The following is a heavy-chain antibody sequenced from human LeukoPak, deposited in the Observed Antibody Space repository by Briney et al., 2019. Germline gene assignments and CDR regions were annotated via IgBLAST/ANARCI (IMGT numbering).Heavy chain of an antibody. J-gene: IGHJ4*02. CDR1: GDSISNYY. V-gene: IGHV4-59*01. CDR3: ARAEKAVTGTLDS. Sequence: SETLSLTCTVSGDSISNYYWSWIRQSPGKELEWIGYMYNRGSTIYNPSLKSRVTISTDTSKSQFSLRLTSVTAADTAVYYCARAEKAVTGTLDSWGQGTLITVSS. D-gene: IGHD6-19*01. CDR2: MYNRGST.